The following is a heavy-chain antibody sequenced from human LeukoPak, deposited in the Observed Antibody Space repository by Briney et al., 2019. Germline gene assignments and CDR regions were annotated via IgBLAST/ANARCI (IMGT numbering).Heavy chain of an antibody. Sequence: GGSLRLSCAASGFAFSTYSMDWVRQAPGKGLEWVANIKQDGSEKYYVNSVKGRFTISRDNAKNSLYLQMNSLRAEDTAIYYCAREDDWNYEDYWGQGTLVTVSS. CDR1: GFAFSTYS. CDR3: AREDDWNYEDY. D-gene: IGHD1-7*01. V-gene: IGHV3-7*01. J-gene: IGHJ4*02. CDR2: IKQDGSEK.